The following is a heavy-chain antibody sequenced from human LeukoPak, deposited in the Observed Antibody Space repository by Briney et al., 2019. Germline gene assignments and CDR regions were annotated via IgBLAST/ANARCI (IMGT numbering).Heavy chain of an antibody. CDR1: GFTFSSYW. V-gene: IGHV3-7*01. D-gene: IGHD6-19*01. CDR2: TKQDGSEK. Sequence: GGSLRLSCAASGFTFSSYWMSWVRQAPGKGLEWVANTKQDGSEKYYVDSVKGRFTISRDNAKNSLYLQMNSLRAEDTAVYYCAKWSKGIAVAGVTYYFDYWGQGTLVTVSS. CDR3: AKWSKGIAVAGVTYYFDY. J-gene: IGHJ4*02.